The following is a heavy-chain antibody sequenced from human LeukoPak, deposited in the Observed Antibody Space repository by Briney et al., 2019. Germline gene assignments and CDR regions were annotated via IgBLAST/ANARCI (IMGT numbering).Heavy chain of an antibody. CDR2: IYYSGST. Sequence: KPSETLSLTCTVSGGSISSGGYYWSWIRQHPGKGLEWIGNIYYSGSTYYNPSLKSRVTISVDTSKNQFSLKLSSVTAADTAVYYCAREFYDILTGYRLDPWGQGTLVTVSS. J-gene: IGHJ5*02. CDR3: AREFYDILTGYRLDP. V-gene: IGHV4-31*03. CDR1: GGSISSGGYY. D-gene: IGHD3-9*01.